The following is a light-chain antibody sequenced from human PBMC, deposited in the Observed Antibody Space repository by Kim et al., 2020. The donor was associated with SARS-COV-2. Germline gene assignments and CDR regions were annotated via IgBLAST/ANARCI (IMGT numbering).Light chain of an antibody. CDR2: DAS. J-gene: IGKJ4*01. Sequence: GDRVTVTCRASQSLSGSLAWYQQKPGKAPKLLIYDASTLESGDPSRFSGSGSGTEFTLTITGLQPDDFATYYCQQYSTYPLTFGGGTKL. CDR3: QQYSTYPLT. V-gene: IGKV1-5*01. CDR1: QSLSGS.